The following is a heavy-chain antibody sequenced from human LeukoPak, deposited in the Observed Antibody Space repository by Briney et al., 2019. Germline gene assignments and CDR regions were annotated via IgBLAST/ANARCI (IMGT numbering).Heavy chain of an antibody. CDR2: IYYSGST. J-gene: IGHJ5*02. Sequence: SETLSLTCTVSGGSISSYYWGWIRQPPGKGLEWIGSIYYSGSTYYNPSLMSRVTISVGTSKNQFSLKLSSVTAADTAVYYCARHFGITMVRGVTMTNWFDPWGQGTLVTVSS. CDR3: ARHFGITMVRGVTMTNWFDP. V-gene: IGHV4-39*01. D-gene: IGHD3-10*01. CDR1: GGSISSYY.